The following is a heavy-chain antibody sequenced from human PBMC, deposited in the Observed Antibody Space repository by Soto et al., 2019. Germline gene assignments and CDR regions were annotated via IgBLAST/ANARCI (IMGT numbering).Heavy chain of an antibody. Sequence: EVQLLESGGGLVQPGGSLRLSCAASGFTFTTYAMTWVRQAPGKGLEWVSAIGPSGDNTYYADSVKGRFTISRDNSKNTLHRQMNSLRADDTAVYFCAKVRRYYGSGSSIKWCQGALVSVSS. D-gene: IGHD3-10*01. CDR3: AKVRRYYGSGSSIK. J-gene: IGHJ4*02. CDR1: GFTFTTYA. CDR2: IGPSGDNT. V-gene: IGHV3-23*01.